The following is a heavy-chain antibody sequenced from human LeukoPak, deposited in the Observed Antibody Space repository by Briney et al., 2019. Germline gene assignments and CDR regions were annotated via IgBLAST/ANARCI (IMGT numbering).Heavy chain of an antibody. CDR3: AGGLRRSGVDY. J-gene: IGHJ4*02. CDR1: GGSISSYY. CDR2: IYYSGST. V-gene: IGHV4-59*08. Sequence: SETLSLTCTVSGGSISSYYWSWIRQPPGKGLEWIGYIYYSGSTNYNPSLKSRVTISVDTSKNQFSLKLSSVTAADTAVYYCAGGLRRSGVDYWGQGTLVTVSS. D-gene: IGHD1-14*01.